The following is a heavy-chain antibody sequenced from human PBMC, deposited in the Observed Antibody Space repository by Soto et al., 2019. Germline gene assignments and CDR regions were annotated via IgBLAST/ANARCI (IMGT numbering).Heavy chain of an antibody. CDR3: TTELGIQLWSKYYYYMDV. CDR2: IKSKTDGGTT. CDR1: GFTFSNAW. Sequence: PGGSLRLSCAASGFTFSNAWMSWVRQAPGKGLEWVGRIKSKTDGGTTDYAAPVKGRFTISRDDSKNTLYLQMNSLKTEDTAVYYCTTELGIQLWSKYYYYMDVWGKGTTVTVSS. J-gene: IGHJ6*03. D-gene: IGHD5-18*01. V-gene: IGHV3-15*01.